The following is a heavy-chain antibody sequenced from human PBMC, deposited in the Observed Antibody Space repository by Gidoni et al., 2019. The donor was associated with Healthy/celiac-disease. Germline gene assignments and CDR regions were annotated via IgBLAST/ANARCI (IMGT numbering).Heavy chain of an antibody. CDR3: ARTLRY. Sequence: EVQLVESGGGLVQPWGFLRLSCAASAFTVSSNYMCWGRQAPGKGLEWVSVIYSGGSTYYADSVKGRFTSSRDNSKNTLYLQMNSLRAEDTAVYYCARTLRYWGQGTLDTVSS. CDR1: AFTVSSNY. V-gene: IGHV3-66*01. J-gene: IGHJ4*02. CDR2: IYSGGST.